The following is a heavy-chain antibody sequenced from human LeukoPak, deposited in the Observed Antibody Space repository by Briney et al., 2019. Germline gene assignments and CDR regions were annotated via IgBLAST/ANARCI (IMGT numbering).Heavy chain of an antibody. Sequence: SETLSLTCTVSGGSISSYYWSWIRQPPGKGLEWIGYIYTSGSTNYNPSLKSRVTMSVDTSKNQFSLKLSSVTAADTAVYYCARDRSNWFDPWGQGTLVTVSS. CDR3: ARDRSNWFDP. CDR2: IYTSGST. J-gene: IGHJ5*02. V-gene: IGHV4-4*08. CDR1: GGSISSYY.